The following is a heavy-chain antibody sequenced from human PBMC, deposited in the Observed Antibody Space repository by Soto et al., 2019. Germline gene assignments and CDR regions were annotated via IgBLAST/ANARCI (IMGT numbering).Heavy chain of an antibody. CDR2: INHSGST. CDR1: GGSFSGYY. CDR3: ARGAMNSGYDERSNDAFDI. J-gene: IGHJ3*02. V-gene: IGHV4-34*01. D-gene: IGHD5-12*01. Sequence: SETLSLTCAVYGGSFSGYYWSWIRQPPGKGLEWIGEINHSGSTNYNPSLKSRVTISVDTSKNQFSLKLSSVTAADTAVYYCARGAMNSGYDERSNDAFDIWGQGTMVTVSS.